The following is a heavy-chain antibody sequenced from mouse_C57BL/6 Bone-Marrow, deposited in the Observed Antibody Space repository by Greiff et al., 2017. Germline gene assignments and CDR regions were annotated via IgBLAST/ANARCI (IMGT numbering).Heavy chain of an antibody. Sequence: EVQLVESGGGLVKPGGSLKLSCAASGFTFSDYGMHWVRQAPEKGLEWVAYISSGSSTIYYADTVKGRFTISRYNAKNTLFLQMTSLRSEDTAMYYCAIYDYGGFAYWGQGTLVTVSA. V-gene: IGHV5-17*01. CDR1: GFTFSDYG. D-gene: IGHD2-4*01. J-gene: IGHJ3*01. CDR3: AIYDYGGFAY. CDR2: ISSGSSTI.